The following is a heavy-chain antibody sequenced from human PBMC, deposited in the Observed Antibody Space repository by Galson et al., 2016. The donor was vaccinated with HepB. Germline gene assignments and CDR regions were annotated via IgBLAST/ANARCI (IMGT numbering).Heavy chain of an antibody. J-gene: IGHJ4*02. CDR2: IQHDAGHK. V-gene: IGHV3-30-3*01. Sequence: SLRLSCAASGFAFSLYSMEWVRQAPGKGLEWVAVIQHDAGHKYYADSVKGRFTISRDNSKNTLYLQMNSLRAEDTAVYYCAKVRPPHFRTPQENWGQGTLVTVSS. CDR3: AKVRPPHFRTPQEN. CDR1: GFAFSLYS. D-gene: IGHD5-24*01.